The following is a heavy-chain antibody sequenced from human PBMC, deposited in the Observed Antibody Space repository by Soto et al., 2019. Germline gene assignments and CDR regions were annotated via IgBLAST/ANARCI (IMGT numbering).Heavy chain of an antibody. V-gene: IGHV4-31*01. D-gene: IGHD5-18*01. CDR2: IFYIGST. J-gene: IGHJ4*02. CDR1: GGSISSGGYY. CDR3: ARSGYSYGPNPLFY. Sequence: SETLSLTCTVSGGSISSGGYYWSWIRQHPGKGQEWIGYIFYIGSTFYNPSLKSLFTISVDTFKTQFSLNLSSVTAAATAVYYCARSGYSYGPNPLFYWGQETLVTVSS.